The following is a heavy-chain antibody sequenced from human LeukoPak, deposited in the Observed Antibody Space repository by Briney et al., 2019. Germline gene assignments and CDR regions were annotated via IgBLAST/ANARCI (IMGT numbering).Heavy chain of an antibody. CDR3: AKPLQLGAYYFDY. V-gene: IGHV3-30*02. CDR2: IRYDGSNK. CDR1: GFTFSSYG. Sequence: PGGSLRLSCAASGFTFSSYGMHWVRQAPGKGREWVAFIRYDGSNKYYADSVKGRFTISRDNSKNTLYLQMNSLRAEDTAVYYCAKPLQLGAYYFDYWGQGTLVTVSS. J-gene: IGHJ4*02. D-gene: IGHD5-18*01.